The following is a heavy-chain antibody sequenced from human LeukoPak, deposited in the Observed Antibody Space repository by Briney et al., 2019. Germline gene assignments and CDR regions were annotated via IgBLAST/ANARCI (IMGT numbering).Heavy chain of an antibody. CDR1: GGTISSYA. V-gene: IGHV1-69*01. D-gene: IGHD6-19*01. J-gene: IGHJ3*02. CDR2: IIPIFGTA. CDR3: ARFRYSSGWNDAFDI. Sequence: ASVKVSCKASGGTISSYAISWVRQAPGQGLEWMGGIIPIFGTANYAQKFQGRVTITADESTSTAYMELSSLRSEDTAVYYCARFRYSSGWNDAFDIWGQGTMVTVSS.